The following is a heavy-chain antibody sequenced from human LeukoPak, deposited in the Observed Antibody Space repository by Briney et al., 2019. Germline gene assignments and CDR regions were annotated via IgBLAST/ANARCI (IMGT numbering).Heavy chain of an antibody. CDR2: IRSKAYGGTT. V-gene: IGHV3-49*03. Sequence: PGGSLRLSCPASGFTFGDYAMSWFRKAPGKGLEWVGFIRSKAYGGTTEYAASVKGRFTISRDDSKSIAYLQMNSLKTEDTAVYYCTRAPVGATHFDYWGQGTLVTVSS. D-gene: IGHD1-26*01. CDR3: TRAPVGATHFDY. CDR1: GFTFGDYA. J-gene: IGHJ4*02.